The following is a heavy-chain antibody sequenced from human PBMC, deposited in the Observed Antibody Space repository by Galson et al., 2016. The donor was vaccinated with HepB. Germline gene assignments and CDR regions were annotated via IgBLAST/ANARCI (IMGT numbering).Heavy chain of an antibody. D-gene: IGHD2-2*01. CDR2: ISHGGST. Sequence: ETLSLTCAVDSGSLSGYYWIWIRQPPGMGLEWIGEISHGGSTNFNPSLKSRVTISIDMSNNQFSLNLMSVTAADTAVYYCARAGGFYQLLFYYYYGMDVWGQGTTVTVSS. CDR1: SGSLSGYY. J-gene: IGHJ6*02. V-gene: IGHV4-34*01. CDR3: ARAGGFYQLLFYYYYGMDV.